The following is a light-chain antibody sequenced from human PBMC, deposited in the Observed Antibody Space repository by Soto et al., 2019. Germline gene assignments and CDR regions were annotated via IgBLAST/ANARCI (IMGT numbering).Light chain of an antibody. CDR3: QQRSNWPPLT. J-gene: IGKJ4*01. CDR1: HSVDND. Sequence: EIVMTQSPATLSVSPGDRATLSFRSSHSVDNDLAWYQQKPGQPPRLLIYDASTRATGIPARISGSGSGTEFTLTISSLQSEDFAVYYCQQRSNWPPLTFGGGTKVDI. V-gene: IGKV3-15*01. CDR2: DAS.